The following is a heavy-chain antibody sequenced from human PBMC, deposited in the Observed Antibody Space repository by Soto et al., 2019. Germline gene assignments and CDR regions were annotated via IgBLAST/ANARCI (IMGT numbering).Heavy chain of an antibody. CDR3: IGTYSGSSMRFDY. V-gene: IGHV3-15*01. CDR2: VKSKSDGGTI. CDR1: GFTFSNAW. Sequence: EVQLVESGGGLVKPGGSLRLSCAASGFTFSNAWMTWVSQAPGKGLEWVGRVKSKSDGGTIDYAAPVKDRFTISRYDSKNTLYLQMNSLKTEDTAVYYCIGTYSGSSMRFDYWGQGTLVTVSS. J-gene: IGHJ4*02. D-gene: IGHD5-12*01.